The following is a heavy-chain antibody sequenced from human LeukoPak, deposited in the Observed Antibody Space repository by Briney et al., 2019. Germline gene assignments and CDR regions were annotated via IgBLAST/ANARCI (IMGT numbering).Heavy chain of an antibody. CDR3: ARHRYGNDAFYI. D-gene: IGHD5-18*01. CDR1: GGSISSYY. Sequence: SETLSLTCTVSGGSISSYYWSWLRQSPGKGLEWIGYIYYSGSTNYNPSLKSRVTISVDTSRNQFSLKLSSVTAADTAVFYCARHRYGNDAFYIWGQGTMVTVSS. J-gene: IGHJ3*02. V-gene: IGHV4-59*08. CDR2: IYYSGST.